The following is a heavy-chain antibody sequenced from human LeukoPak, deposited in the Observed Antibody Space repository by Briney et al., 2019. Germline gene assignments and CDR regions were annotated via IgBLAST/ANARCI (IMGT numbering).Heavy chain of an antibody. CDR1: GFTFSDYY. CDR3: ARDQYDAFDI. V-gene: IGHV3-11*01. Sequence: GGSLRLSCAASGFTFSDYYMSWIRQAPGKGLEWVSYISGSTIYYADSVKGRFTISRDNAKNSLYLQMNSLRAEDTAVYYCARDQYDAFDIWGQGTMVTVSS. D-gene: IGHD2-2*01. CDR2: ISGSTI. J-gene: IGHJ3*02.